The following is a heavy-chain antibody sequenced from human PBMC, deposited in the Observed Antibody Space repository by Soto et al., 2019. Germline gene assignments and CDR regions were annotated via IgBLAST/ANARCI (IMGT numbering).Heavy chain of an antibody. Sequence: QVQLVESGGGVVQPGRSLRLSCAASGFTFSSYGMHWVRQAPGKGLEWVAVTSYDGSNKYYADSVKGRFTISRDNSKNTLYLQMNSLRAEDTAVYYCATRGFTGQFDDWGQGTWVTVSS. V-gene: IGHV3-30*03. D-gene: IGHD3-16*01. J-gene: IGHJ4*02. CDR2: TSYDGSNK. CDR1: GFTFSSYG. CDR3: ATRGFTGQFDD.